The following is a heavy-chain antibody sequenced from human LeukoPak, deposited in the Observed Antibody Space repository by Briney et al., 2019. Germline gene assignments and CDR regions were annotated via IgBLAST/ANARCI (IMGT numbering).Heavy chain of an antibody. D-gene: IGHD6-13*01. V-gene: IGHV3-23*01. J-gene: IGHJ4*02. Sequence: PGGSLRLSCAASGFTFNTNAMSWVRQAPGKGLEWVSAISGRTGGTYYADSVKGRFTISRDNAKNSLYLQMYSLRAEDTAVYYCARDRSSSWYSDWGQGTLVTVSS. CDR3: ARDRSSSWYSD. CDR2: ISGRTGGT. CDR1: GFTFNTNA.